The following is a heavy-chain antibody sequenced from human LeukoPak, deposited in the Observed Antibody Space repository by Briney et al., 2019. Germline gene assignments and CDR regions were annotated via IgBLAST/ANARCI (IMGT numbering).Heavy chain of an antibody. CDR2: IYYSGST. V-gene: IGHV4-31*03. J-gene: IGHJ5*02. CDR3: ARLYNYYDSSGHYSLPFDP. CDR1: GGSISSGGYY. D-gene: IGHD3-22*01. Sequence: SETLSLTCTVSGGSISSGGYYWSWIRQHPGKGLEWIGYIYYSGSTYYNPSLKSRVTISVDTSKNQFSLKLSSVTAADTAVYYCARLYNYYDSSGHYSLPFDPWGQGTLVTVSS.